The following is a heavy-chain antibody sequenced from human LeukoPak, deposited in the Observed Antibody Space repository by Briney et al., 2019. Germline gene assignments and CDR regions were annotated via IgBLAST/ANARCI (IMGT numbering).Heavy chain of an antibody. CDR2: INPNSGGT. Sequence: ASVTVSCKASGYTFTGYYMHWVRQAPGQGLEWMGWINPNSGGTNYAQKFQGRVTMTRDTSISTAYMELSRLRSDDTAVYYCARGRGTSGSNRDFYYYYYMDVWGKGTTVTVSS. V-gene: IGHV1-2*02. D-gene: IGHD2-15*01. CDR3: ARGRGTSGSNRDFYYYYYMDV. CDR1: GYTFTGYY. J-gene: IGHJ6*03.